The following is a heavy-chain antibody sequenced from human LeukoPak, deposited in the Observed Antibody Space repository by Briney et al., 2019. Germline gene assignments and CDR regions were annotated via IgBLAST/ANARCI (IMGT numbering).Heavy chain of an antibody. V-gene: IGHV1-2*04. Sequence: ASVKVSCKASGYTFTGYYMHWVRQAPGQGLEWMGWINPNSGGTNYAQKFQGWVTMTRDTSISTAYMELSRLRSDDTAVYYCARGYSGYDWSDFDYWGQGTLVTVFS. D-gene: IGHD5-12*01. CDR1: GYTFTGYY. CDR3: ARGYSGYDWSDFDY. J-gene: IGHJ4*02. CDR2: INPNSGGT.